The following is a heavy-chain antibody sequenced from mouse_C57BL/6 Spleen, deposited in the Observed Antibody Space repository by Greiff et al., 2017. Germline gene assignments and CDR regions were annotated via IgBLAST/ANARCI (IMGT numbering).Heavy chain of an antibody. D-gene: IGHD2-4*01. J-gene: IGHJ4*01. CDR2: IYPRSGNT. V-gene: IGHV1-81*01. CDR1: GYTFTSYG. CDR3: ARFDSHAMDY. Sequence: QVQLQQSGAELARPGASVKPSCKASGYTFTSYGISWVKQRTGQGLEWIGEIYPRSGNTYYNEKFKGKATLTADKSSSTAYMELRSLTSEDSAVYFCARFDSHAMDYWGQGTSVTVSS.